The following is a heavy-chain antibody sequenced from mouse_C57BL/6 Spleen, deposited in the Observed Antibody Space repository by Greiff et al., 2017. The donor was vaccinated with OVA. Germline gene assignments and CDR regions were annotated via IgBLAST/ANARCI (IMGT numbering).Heavy chain of an antibody. J-gene: IGHJ3*01. CDR2: IYPGSGNT. Sequence: VQLKQSGPELVKPGASVKISCKASGYTFTDYYINWVKQRPGQGLEWIGWIYPGSGNTKYNEKFKGKATLTVDTSSSTAYMQLRSLNSEDTAVYFCARKEGYGSNLWFAYWGQGTLVTVSA. CDR1: GYTFTDYY. V-gene: IGHV1-84*01. CDR3: ARKEGYGSNLWFAY. D-gene: IGHD1-1*01.